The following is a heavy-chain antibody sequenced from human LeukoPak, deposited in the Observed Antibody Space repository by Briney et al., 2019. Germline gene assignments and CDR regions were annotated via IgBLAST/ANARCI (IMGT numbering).Heavy chain of an antibody. D-gene: IGHD3-3*01. CDR3: ARQVRFLEWLFPDYYYYYGMDV. Sequence: ASVKVSCKASGYTFTSYGISWVRQAPGQGLEWMGCISDYNCNTNYAQKLQGRVTMTTDTSTSTAYMELRSLRSDDTAVYYCARQVRFLEWLFPDYYYYYGMDVWGQGTTVTVSS. V-gene: IGHV1-18*01. CDR2: ISDYNCNT. J-gene: IGHJ6*02. CDR1: GYTFTSYG.